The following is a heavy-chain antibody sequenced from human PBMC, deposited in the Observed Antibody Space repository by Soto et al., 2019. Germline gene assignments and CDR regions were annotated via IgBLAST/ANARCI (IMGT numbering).Heavy chain of an antibody. CDR1: GGSISNSSYY. J-gene: IGHJ4*02. CDR3: TRLQRRLLSSDS. CDR2: IYYTGTS. Sequence: SETLSLTCPVSGGSISNSSYYWGWIRQPPGKGLEWIGHIYYTGTSYSNPSLKGRVTLSVDTSKNQFSLKLNSMTAADTAVFYCTRLQRRLLSSDSWGQGTLVTVSS. D-gene: IGHD2-21*01. V-gene: IGHV4-39*01.